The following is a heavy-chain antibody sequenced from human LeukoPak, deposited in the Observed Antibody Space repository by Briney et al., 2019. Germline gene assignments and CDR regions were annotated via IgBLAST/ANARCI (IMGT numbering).Heavy chain of an antibody. Sequence: SETLSLTCSVSGGFISSDSGSWDRQPPRKGLEWIGYIYYSGSTNYNPSLKSRVTISVDTSKNQFSLRLSSVTAADTAVYYCARGVYSSSIYYAMDVWGQGTTVTVSS. CDR3: ARGVYSSSIYYAMDV. J-gene: IGHJ6*02. CDR1: GGFISSDS. V-gene: IGHV4-59*01. CDR2: IYYSGST. D-gene: IGHD6-6*01.